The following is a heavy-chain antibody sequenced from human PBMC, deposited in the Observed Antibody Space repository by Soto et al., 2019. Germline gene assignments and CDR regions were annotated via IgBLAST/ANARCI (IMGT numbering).Heavy chain of an antibody. Sequence: ASVKVSCKASGYTFTSYYMHWVRQAPGQGLEWMGIINPTGGSTSYAQKFQGRVTMTRDTSTSTVYMELSSLRSEDTAVYYCERGNTYYGIVTDYGFDYWGQGTLVTVSS. J-gene: IGHJ4*02. D-gene: IGHD3-9*01. CDR2: INPTGGST. V-gene: IGHV1-46*01. CDR3: ERGNTYYGIVTDYGFDY. CDR1: GYTFTSYY.